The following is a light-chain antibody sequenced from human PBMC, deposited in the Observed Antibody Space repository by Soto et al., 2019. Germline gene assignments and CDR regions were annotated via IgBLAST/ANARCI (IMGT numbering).Light chain of an antibody. CDR1: QTITNS. CDR2: ATS. J-gene: IGKJ2*01. CDR3: QQSYSSPYT. V-gene: IGKV1-39*01. Sequence: DIRMPQSPSSLSASVGDRVTITCRARQTITNSLNWYQQKPATAPKLLIYATSTLQTGVPSRFSGSGSGTAFTLTISSLQREDFATYYCQQSYSSPYTFGLGTKVDIK.